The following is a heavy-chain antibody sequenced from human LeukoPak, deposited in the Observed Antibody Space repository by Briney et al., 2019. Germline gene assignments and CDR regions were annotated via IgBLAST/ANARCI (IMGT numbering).Heavy chain of an antibody. CDR1: GGSISSGSYY. V-gene: IGHV4-61*02. CDR2: IYTSGST. Sequence: SETLSLTCTVSGGSISSGSYYWSWIRQPAGKGLEWIGRIYTSGSTNYNPSLKSRVTISVDTSKNQFSLKLSSVTAADTAVYYCASTMYYYDSSGYRYYFDYWGQGTLVTVSS. CDR3: ASTMYYYDSSGYRYYFDY. J-gene: IGHJ4*02. D-gene: IGHD3-22*01.